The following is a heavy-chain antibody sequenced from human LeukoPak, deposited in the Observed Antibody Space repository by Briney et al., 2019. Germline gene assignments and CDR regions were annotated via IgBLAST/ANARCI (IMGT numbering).Heavy chain of an antibody. CDR2: IGTAGDP. CDR3: VRGGSIGVPFDP. D-gene: IGHD3-10*01. CDR1: GFTFSSYD. V-gene: IGHV3-13*05. Sequence: PGGPLRLSCAASGFTFSSYDMHWVRQATGKGLEWVSAIGTAGDPYYPGSVKGRFTISRENAKNSLYLQMNSLRAGDTAVYYCVRGGSIGVPFDPWGQGTLVTVSS. J-gene: IGHJ5*02.